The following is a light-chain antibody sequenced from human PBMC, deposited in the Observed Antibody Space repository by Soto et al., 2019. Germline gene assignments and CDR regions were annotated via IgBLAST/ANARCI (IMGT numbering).Light chain of an antibody. CDR3: AAWDDTVSSYV. CDR2: RDN. Sequence: QSVLTQPPSVSETPGQRVTISCSGGISNIATNYVHWFQQLPGMAPKVLSNRDNQRPSGVPDRFSGSKSGTSASLAISGLRSEDEAEYYCAAWDDTVSSYVFGTGTKVTVL. CDR1: ISNIATNY. J-gene: IGLJ1*01. V-gene: IGLV1-47*01.